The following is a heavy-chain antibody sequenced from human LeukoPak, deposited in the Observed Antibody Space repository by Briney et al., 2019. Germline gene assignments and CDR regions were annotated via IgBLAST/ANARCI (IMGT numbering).Heavy chain of an antibody. CDR3: ARGGYSRPIFDY. D-gene: IGHD5-24*01. Sequence: ASVEVSCKASGYIFTSYQMHWVRQAPGQGLEWMGAVKPSGGITTYAQKFQGRVTMTRDTSTSTVYMELSGLRSEDTAVYYCARGGYSRPIFDYWGQGTLVTVSS. V-gene: IGHV1-46*01. CDR1: GYIFTSYQ. J-gene: IGHJ4*02. CDR2: VKPSGGIT.